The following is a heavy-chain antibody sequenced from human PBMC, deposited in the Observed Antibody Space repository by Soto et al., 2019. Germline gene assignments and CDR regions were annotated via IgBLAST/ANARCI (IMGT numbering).Heavy chain of an antibody. V-gene: IGHV1-2*02. CDR3: ARGKDIVLPGPNWFDP. J-gene: IGHJ5*02. D-gene: IGHD2-8*02. CDR1: GYTFIAYY. CDR2: INPNNGDT. Sequence: RASVKVSCKASGYTFIAYYVHWVRQAPGQGLEWMGWINPNNGDTDYAQKFQGRVTLTRDTSIRTVYLELSSLISDDTAVYHCARGKDIVLPGPNWFDPWGQGTLVTVSS.